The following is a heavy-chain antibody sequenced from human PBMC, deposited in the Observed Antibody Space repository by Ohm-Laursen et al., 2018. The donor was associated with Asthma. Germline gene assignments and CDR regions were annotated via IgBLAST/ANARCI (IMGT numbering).Heavy chain of an antibody. CDR1: GYTFSSYG. Sequence: ASVKVSCKSSGYTFSSYGISWVRQAPGQGLEWMGWISAYNGNTNYAQKLQGRVTMTTDTSTSTAYMELRSLRSDDTAVYYCASTGYSSSLHDYWGQGTLVTVSS. J-gene: IGHJ4*02. CDR2: ISAYNGNT. D-gene: IGHD6-13*01. V-gene: IGHV1-18*01. CDR3: ASTGYSSSLHDY.